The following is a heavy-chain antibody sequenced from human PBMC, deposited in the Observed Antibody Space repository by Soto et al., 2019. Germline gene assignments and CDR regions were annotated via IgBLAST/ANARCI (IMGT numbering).Heavy chain of an antibody. CDR3: AREGRVLAPGIYF. Sequence: KLGFRLVLDKEKEWVAVIWYDGSGKYYADSVKGQFTISRDNSNSTLSLHMNSLRVDDTAVYYCAREGRVLAPGIYF. CDR2: IWYDGSGK. J-gene: IGHJ2*01. V-gene: IGHV3-33*01. D-gene: IGHD2-2*01.